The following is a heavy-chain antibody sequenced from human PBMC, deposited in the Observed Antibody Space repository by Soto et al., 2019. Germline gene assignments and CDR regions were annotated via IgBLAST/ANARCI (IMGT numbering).Heavy chain of an antibody. CDR3: ASCQCFSSCCSHLDL. Sequence: QVQLQESGPGLVKPSQTLSLTCTVSGGSIDSDGSYWSWIRQSPGEGLEWLGYIYYSGTTYYNPSLKSRVSISLDTTRDQFSLKLSSLTAADTAVYHHASCQCFSSCCSHLDLWGRGTLATVSS. CDR1: GGSIDSDGSY. J-gene: IGHJ2*01. CDR2: IYYSGTT. V-gene: IGHV4-31*03. D-gene: IGHD2-15*01.